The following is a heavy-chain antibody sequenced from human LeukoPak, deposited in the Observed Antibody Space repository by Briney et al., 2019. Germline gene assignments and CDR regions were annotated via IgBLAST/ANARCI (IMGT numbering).Heavy chain of an antibody. Sequence: PGGSLRLSCAASGFTFSSYAMSWVRRAPGKGLEWGSGISGSGGSTYYADSVKGRFTISRDNSKNTLYLQMNSLRAEDTAVYYCAKGSVYDFWSGYYFDYWGQGTLVTVSS. V-gene: IGHV3-23*01. CDR3: AKGSVYDFWSGYYFDY. D-gene: IGHD3-3*01. CDR1: GFTFSSYA. CDR2: ISGSGGST. J-gene: IGHJ4*02.